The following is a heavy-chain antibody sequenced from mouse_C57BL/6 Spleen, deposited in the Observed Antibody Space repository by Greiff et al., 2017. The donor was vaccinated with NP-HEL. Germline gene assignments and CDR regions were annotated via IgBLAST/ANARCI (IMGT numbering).Heavy chain of an antibody. Sequence: VKLMESGPGLVQPSQSLSITCTVSGFSLTSYGVHWVRQSPGKGLEWLGVIWSGGSTDYNAAFISRLSISKDNSKSQVFFKMNSLQADDTAIYYCARKDYYEDYAMDYWGQGTSVTVSS. CDR3: ARKDYYEDYAMDY. D-gene: IGHD1-1*01. V-gene: IGHV2-2*01. CDR1: GFSLTSYG. J-gene: IGHJ4*01. CDR2: IWSGGST.